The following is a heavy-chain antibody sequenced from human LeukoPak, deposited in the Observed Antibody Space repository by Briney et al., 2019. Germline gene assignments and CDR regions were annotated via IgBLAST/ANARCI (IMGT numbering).Heavy chain of an antibody. J-gene: IGHJ6*04. V-gene: IGHV3-30*18. CDR3: AKDSEYYDILTGYYKRGYYYYGMDV. Sequence: GGSLRLSCAASGFTFSSYGVHWVRQAPGKGLEWVAVISYDGSNKYYADSVKGRFTISRDNSKNTLYLQMNSLRAEDTAVYYCAKDSEYYDILTGYYKRGYYYYGMDVWGKGTTVTVSS. CDR2: ISYDGSNK. CDR1: GFTFSSYG. D-gene: IGHD3-9*01.